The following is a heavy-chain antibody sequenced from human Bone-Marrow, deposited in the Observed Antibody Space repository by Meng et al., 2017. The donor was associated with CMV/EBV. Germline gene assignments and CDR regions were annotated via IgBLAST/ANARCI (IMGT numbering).Heavy chain of an antibody. V-gene: IGHV3-30-3*01. CDR3: ARGRYSSSSGRFDP. CDR2: VSNDGNNK. D-gene: IGHD6-13*01. CDR1: GFTFSNYA. Sequence: LSLTCAASGFTFSNYAMSWVRQAPGKGLQWVAVVSNDGNNKYYADSVKGRFTISRDNSKNTLDLHMSSLRAEDTAMYYCARGRYSSSSGRFDPWGQGTLVTVSS. J-gene: IGHJ5*02.